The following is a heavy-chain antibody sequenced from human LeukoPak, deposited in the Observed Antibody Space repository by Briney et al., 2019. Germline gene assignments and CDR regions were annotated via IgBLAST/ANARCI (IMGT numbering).Heavy chain of an antibody. D-gene: IGHD3-22*01. V-gene: IGHV1-69*04. CDR3: ARDPNYYDSSGQGIDY. CDR2: IIPILGIA. J-gene: IGHJ4*02. Sequence: ASVKVSCKASGGTFSSYAISWVRQAPGQGLEWMGRIIPILGIANYAQKFQGRVRITADKSTSTAYMELSSLRSEDTAVYYCARDPNYYDSSGQGIDYWGQGTLVTVSS. CDR1: GGTFSSYA.